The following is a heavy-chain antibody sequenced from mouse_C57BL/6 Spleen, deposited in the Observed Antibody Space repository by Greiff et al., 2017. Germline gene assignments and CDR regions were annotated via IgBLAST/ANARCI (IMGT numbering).Heavy chain of an antibody. Sequence: QVQLQQPGAELVRPGSSVKLSCKASGYTFTSYWMHWVKQRPIQGLEWIGNIDPSDSETHYNQKFKDKATLTVDKSSSTAYMQLSSLTSEDSAVYYCARSPNITAVVHDYWGQGTTLTVSS. CDR3: ARSPNITAVVHDY. D-gene: IGHD1-1*01. J-gene: IGHJ2*01. V-gene: IGHV1-52*01. CDR2: IDPSDSET. CDR1: GYTFTSYW.